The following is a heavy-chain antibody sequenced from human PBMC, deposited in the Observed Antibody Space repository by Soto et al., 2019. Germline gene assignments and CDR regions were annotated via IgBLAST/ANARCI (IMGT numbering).Heavy chain of an antibody. Sequence: SETLSLTCTVSGGSISSGDYYWSWIRQPPGKGLEWIGYIYYSGSTYYNPSLKSRVTISVDTSKNQFSLKLSSVTAADTAVYYCARGTRNYRLDTWGQGTLVTVSS. D-gene: IGHD4-4*01. CDR3: ARGTRNYRLDT. CDR2: IYYSGST. J-gene: IGHJ5*02. CDR1: GGSISSGDYY. V-gene: IGHV4-30-4*01.